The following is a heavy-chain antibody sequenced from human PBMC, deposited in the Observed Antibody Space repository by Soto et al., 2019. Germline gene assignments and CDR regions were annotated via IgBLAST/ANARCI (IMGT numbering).Heavy chain of an antibody. Sequence: RSLRLSCAASGFTFSDYYMSWIRQAPGKGLEWVSYIYSGGSTYYADSVKGRFTISRDDSKNTLYLQMNSLRAEDTAVYYCASGGRKYYFDYWGQGALVTXSS. CDR1: GFTFSDYY. J-gene: IGHJ4*02. D-gene: IGHD6-25*01. V-gene: IGHV3-53*01. CDR2: IYSGGST. CDR3: ASGGRKYYFDY.